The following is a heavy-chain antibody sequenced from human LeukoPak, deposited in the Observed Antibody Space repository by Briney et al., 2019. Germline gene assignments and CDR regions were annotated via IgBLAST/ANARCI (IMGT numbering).Heavy chain of an antibody. CDR2: INHSGST. CDR3: ARGSPGHY. D-gene: IGHD7-27*01. J-gene: IGHJ4*02. CDR1: GGSISSDGVY. Sequence: SETLSLTCTVSGGSISSDGVYWGWVRQPPGKGLEWIGEINHSGSTNYNPSLKSRVTISVDTSKNQFSLKLSSVTAADTAVYYCARGSPGHYWGQGTLVTVSS. V-gene: IGHV4-39*07.